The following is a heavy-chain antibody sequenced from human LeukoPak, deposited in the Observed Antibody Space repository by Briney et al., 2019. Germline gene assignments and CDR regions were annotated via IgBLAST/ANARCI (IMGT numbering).Heavy chain of an antibody. CDR1: GGSISSSSYY. V-gene: IGHV4-39*07. Sequence: SETLSLTCTVSGGSISSSSYYWGWIRQPPGKGLERIGSIYYSGSTYYNPSLKSRVTISVDTSKNQFSLNLSSVTAADTAVYYCARDRAYDFWSGYGNYYMDVWGKGATVTVSS. D-gene: IGHD3-3*01. CDR3: ARDRAYDFWSGYGNYYMDV. CDR2: IYYSGST. J-gene: IGHJ6*03.